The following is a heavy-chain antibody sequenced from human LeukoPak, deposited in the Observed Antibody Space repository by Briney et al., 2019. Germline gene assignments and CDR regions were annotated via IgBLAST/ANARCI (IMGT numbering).Heavy chain of an antibody. V-gene: IGHV3-7*01. CDR3: TRDTDGSLDY. D-gene: IGHD1-26*01. J-gene: IGHJ4*02. CDR2: IKQDGSTK. Sequence: PGGSLRLSCAASGFTFANSWMAWVRRAPGKGLEWVANIKQDGSTKHYADSLKGRFTISRDSPKNSLYLQMNNLRADDTAVYYCTRDTDGSLDYWGQGILVTVAS. CDR1: GFTFANSW.